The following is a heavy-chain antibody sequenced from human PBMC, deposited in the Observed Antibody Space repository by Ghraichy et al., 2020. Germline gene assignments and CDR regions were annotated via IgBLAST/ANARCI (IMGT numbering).Heavy chain of an antibody. CDR1: GFSFSDYS. CDR3: ARLPLPRRAAVGYCYFDL. V-gene: IGHV3-48*01. D-gene: IGHD6-13*01. Sequence: GGSLRLSCEGSGFSFSDYSMIWVRLAPRKALEWVSSITGSSITIFYTDSVKGRFTISRDNAKNSLYLQMNSLRAEDTAVYYCARLPLPRRAAVGYCYFDLWGRGTLVTVSS. CDR2: ITGSSITI. J-gene: IGHJ2*01.